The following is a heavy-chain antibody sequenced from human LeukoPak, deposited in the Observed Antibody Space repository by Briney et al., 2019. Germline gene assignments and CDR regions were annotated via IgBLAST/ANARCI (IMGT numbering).Heavy chain of an antibody. D-gene: IGHD6-19*01. CDR2: IYTSGST. Sequence: SETLSLTCSVSGDSISSYYWSWIRQPAGKGLEWIGRIYTSGSTNYNPSLKSRVAISVDKSKNQSSLKLSSVTAADTAVYYCTRDSPGYSSGHFDYWGQGTLVTVSS. CDR3: TRDSPGYSSGHFDY. CDR1: GDSISSYY. J-gene: IGHJ4*02. V-gene: IGHV4-4*07.